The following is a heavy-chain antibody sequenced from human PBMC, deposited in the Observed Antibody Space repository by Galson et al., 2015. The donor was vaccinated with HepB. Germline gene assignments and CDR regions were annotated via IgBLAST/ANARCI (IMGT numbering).Heavy chain of an antibody. Sequence: SLRLSCAASGFTFSNAWMNWVRQAPGKGLEWVGRIKSKTSGGTTDYAAPVKGRFTISGDDSKNTLFLQMDSLKTEDTAVYYCAASYGDHRDYWGQGTLVTVSS. CDR2: IKSKTSGGTT. CDR3: AASYGDHRDY. V-gene: IGHV3-15*07. D-gene: IGHD4-17*01. J-gene: IGHJ4*02. CDR1: GFTFSNAW.